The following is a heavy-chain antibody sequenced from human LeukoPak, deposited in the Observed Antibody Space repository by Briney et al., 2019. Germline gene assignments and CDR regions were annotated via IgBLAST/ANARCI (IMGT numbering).Heavy chain of an antibody. Sequence: ASVKVSCKASGYTFTSYAMNWVRQAPGQGLEWMGWINTNTGNPTYAQGFTGRFVFSLDTSVSTAYLQISSLKAEDTAVYYCARDNRDIVVVVAASWFDPWGQGTLVTVSS. CDR3: ARDNRDIVVVVAASWFDP. D-gene: IGHD2-15*01. J-gene: IGHJ5*02. V-gene: IGHV7-4-1*02. CDR1: GYTFTSYA. CDR2: INTNTGNP.